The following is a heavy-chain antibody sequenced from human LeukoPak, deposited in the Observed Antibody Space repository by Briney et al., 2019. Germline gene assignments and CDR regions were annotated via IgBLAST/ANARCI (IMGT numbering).Heavy chain of an antibody. D-gene: IGHD1-26*01. J-gene: IGHJ4*02. CDR1: GGSISSGGYY. V-gene: IGHV4-31*03. CDR2: IYYSGST. Sequence: SETLSLTCTVSGGSISSGGYYWSWIRQHPGKGLEWIGYIYYSGSTYYNPSLKSRVTISVDTSKNQFSLKLSSVTAADTAVYYCASTRIVGVERYFDYWGQGTLVTVSS. CDR3: ASTRIVGVERYFDY.